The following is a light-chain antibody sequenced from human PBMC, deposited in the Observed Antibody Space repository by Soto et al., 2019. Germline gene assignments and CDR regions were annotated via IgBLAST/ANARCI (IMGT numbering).Light chain of an antibody. CDR1: SGHSSYA. CDR2: LNSDGSH. CDR3: QTWGTGIQV. V-gene: IGLV4-69*01. Sequence: QPVLTQSPSASASLGASVKLTCTLSSGHSSYAIAWHQQQPEKGPRYLMKLNSDGSHSKGDGIPDRVSGSSAGAERYLTISCLQSEDEADYYCQTWGTGIQVFGGGTKVTVL. J-gene: IGLJ3*02.